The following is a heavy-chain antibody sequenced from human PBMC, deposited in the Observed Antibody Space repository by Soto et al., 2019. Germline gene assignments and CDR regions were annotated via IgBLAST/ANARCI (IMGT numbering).Heavy chain of an antibody. D-gene: IGHD4-17*01. CDR2: ISFSGNT. J-gene: IGHJ5*02. Sequence: SETMSLTCTVAGGSINNYYWSWIRQHPGKGLQWIGYISFSGNTNYNPSLRSRVTMSVDTSKNHFSLKVGSVTAADTAVYYCARHGYGDYLSWFDPWGQGTLVTVSS. CDR1: GGSINNYY. V-gene: IGHV4-59*08. CDR3: ARHGYGDYLSWFDP.